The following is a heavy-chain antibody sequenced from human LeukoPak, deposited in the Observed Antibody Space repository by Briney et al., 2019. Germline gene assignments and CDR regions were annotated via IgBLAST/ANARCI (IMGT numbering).Heavy chain of an antibody. CDR3: AKDPILSGYDF. Sequence: GASVKVSCKASGYTFTNYDINWVRQATGQGLEWMGWMNPNSGKKGYAQKFQGRVTITRNTSISTAYMELSSLRSEDTAVYYCAKDPILSGYDFWGQGTLVTVSS. V-gene: IGHV1-8*03. CDR1: GYTFTNYD. CDR2: MNPNSGKK. J-gene: IGHJ4*02. D-gene: IGHD5-12*01.